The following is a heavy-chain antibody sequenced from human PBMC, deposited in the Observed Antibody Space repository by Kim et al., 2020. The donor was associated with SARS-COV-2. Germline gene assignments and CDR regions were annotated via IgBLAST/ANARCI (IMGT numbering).Heavy chain of an antibody. V-gene: IGHV3-43*02. CDR3: AKVYCSGGSCYLGPHFDY. D-gene: IGHD2-15*01. CDR1: GFTFDDYA. CDR2: ISGDGGST. Sequence: GGSLRLSCAASGFTFDDYAMHWVRQAPGKGLEWVSLISGDGGSTYYADSVKGRFTISRDNSKNSLYLQMNSLRTEDTALYYCAKVYCSGGSCYLGPHFDYWGQGTLVTVS. J-gene: IGHJ4*02.